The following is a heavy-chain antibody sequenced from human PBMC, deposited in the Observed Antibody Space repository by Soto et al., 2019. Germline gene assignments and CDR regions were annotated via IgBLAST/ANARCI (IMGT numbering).Heavy chain of an antibody. Sequence: QDHLVQSGGEVKKPGASVKVSCKTSGYTFTSHGISWVRQAPGQGLEWMGWISTYNGKTDYAQKFQGRITMTADTRTSTAYMEVRSLRSDDTAIYYCARLLTEGVTYREDAFDIWGQGTKVTVSS. D-gene: IGHD3-9*01. CDR2: ISTYNGKT. V-gene: IGHV1-18*01. J-gene: IGHJ3*02. CDR3: ARLLTEGVTYREDAFDI. CDR1: GYTFTSHG.